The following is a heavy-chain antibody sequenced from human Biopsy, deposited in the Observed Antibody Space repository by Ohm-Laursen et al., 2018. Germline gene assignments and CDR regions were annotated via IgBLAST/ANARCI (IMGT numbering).Heavy chain of an antibody. CDR1: GDSLSSGPDN. V-gene: IGHV4-61*01. J-gene: IGHJ4*02. CDR2: IYSGGNT. CDR3: ARGRRTSGWPYFDN. D-gene: IGHD6-19*01. Sequence: SETLSLTWTVSGDSLSSGPDNWSWIRQSPGQGLEYIGFIYSGGNTNYNPSLKNRVTMSVDTSKNQFYLKLYSVTAADTAVYYCARGRRTSGWPYFDNWGQGALVIVSP.